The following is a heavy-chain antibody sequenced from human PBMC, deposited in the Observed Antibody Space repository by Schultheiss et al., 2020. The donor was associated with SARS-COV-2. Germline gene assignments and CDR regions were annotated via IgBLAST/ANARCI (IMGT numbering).Heavy chain of an antibody. D-gene: IGHD2-21*01. Sequence: SGPTLVKPTQTLTLTCTFSGFSLSTSGVGVGWIRQPPGKALEWLALIYWDDDKRSSPSLKSRLTITKDTSKNQVVLTMTNMDPVDTATYYCARIRVRDCGGDCLWPDYDAFDIWGQGTMVTVSS. J-gene: IGHJ3*02. CDR3: ARIRVRDCGGDCLWPDYDAFDI. V-gene: IGHV2-5*02. CDR1: GFSLSTSGVG. CDR2: IYWDDDK.